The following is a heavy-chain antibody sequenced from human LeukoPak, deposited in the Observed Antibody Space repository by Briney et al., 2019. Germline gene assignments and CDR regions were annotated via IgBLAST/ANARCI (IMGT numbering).Heavy chain of an antibody. D-gene: IGHD1-26*01. CDR2: INHSGST. V-gene: IGHV4-34*01. J-gene: IGHJ4*02. CDR1: GGSFRGYY. Sequence: SETLSLTCAVYGGSFRGYYWSWIRQPPGKGLEWIGEINHSGSTNYNPSLKSRVTISVDTSRNQFSLKLSSVTAADTAVYYCARVEYSGSYRTFDYWGQGTLVTVSS. CDR3: ARVEYSGSYRTFDY.